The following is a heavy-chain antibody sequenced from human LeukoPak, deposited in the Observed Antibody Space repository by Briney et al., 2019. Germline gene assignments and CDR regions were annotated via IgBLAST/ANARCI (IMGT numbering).Heavy chain of an antibody. CDR2: IYYSGST. CDR1: GGSISSYY. Sequence: SETLSLTCTVSGGSISSYYWSWIRQPPGEGLEWIGYIYYSGSTNYNPSLKSRVTISVDTSKNQFSLKLSSVTAADTAVYYCARRAPDGYNLRAYFDYWGQGTLVTVSS. V-gene: IGHV4-59*08. J-gene: IGHJ4*02. CDR3: ARRAPDGYNLRAYFDY. D-gene: IGHD5-24*01.